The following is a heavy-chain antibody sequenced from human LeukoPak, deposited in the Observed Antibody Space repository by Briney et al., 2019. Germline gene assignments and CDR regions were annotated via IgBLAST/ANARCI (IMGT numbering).Heavy chain of an antibody. CDR1: SDTFTSYG. CDR3: ARDNGDYNFDY. V-gene: IGHV1-18*01. CDR2: ISVYRSKT. Sequence: GASVKVSCMASSDTFTSYGLSWVRQAPGQGLEWMGWISVYRSKTNYAQKFQGRITLTTDASTRTTFMELRSLRSDDTAVYYCARDNGDYNFDYWGQGTLVTVSS. D-gene: IGHD4-17*01. J-gene: IGHJ4*02.